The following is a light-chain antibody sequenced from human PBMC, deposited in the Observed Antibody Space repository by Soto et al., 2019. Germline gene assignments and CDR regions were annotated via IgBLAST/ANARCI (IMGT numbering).Light chain of an antibody. CDR2: EVS. J-gene: IGLJ3*02. CDR1: SSDVGGYRF. CDR3: SSKSSGSTPML. Sequence: QSALTQPASASGSPGQSITISCTGTSSDVGGYRFVSWYQHHPGEAPKLIIYEVSNRPSGVSSRFSGSKSGNTASLTISGLQAEDESLYYCSSKSSGSTPMLFGGGTKVTVL. V-gene: IGLV2-14*01.